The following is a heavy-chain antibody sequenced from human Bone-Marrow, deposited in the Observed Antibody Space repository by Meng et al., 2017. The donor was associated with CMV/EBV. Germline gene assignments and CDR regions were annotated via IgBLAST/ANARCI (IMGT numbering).Heavy chain of an antibody. Sequence: FTGYYMHWVRQAPGQGLEWMGWIHPNSGGTNYAQKFQGRVTMTRDTSISTAYMELSRLRSDDTAVYYCARDEGYCSSTSCYFGAFDIWGQGTMVTVSS. CDR1: FTGYY. CDR2: IHPNSGGT. V-gene: IGHV1-2*02. D-gene: IGHD2-2*01. CDR3: ARDEGYCSSTSCYFGAFDI. J-gene: IGHJ3*02.